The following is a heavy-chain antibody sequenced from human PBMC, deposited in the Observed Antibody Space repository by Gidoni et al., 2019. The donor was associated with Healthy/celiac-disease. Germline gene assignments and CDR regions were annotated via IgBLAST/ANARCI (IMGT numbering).Heavy chain of an antibody. CDR2: IIWNSGSI. Sequence: EVQLVESGGGLVQRGRSLRVSCAASGFNFDDYARHWVRQAPGKGLEWVSGIIWNSGSIGYADSVKGRFTISRDNAKNSLYLQMNSLRAEDTALYYCAKDILGGWYNAFDIWGQGTMVTVSS. CDR3: AKDILGGWYNAFDI. D-gene: IGHD6-19*01. V-gene: IGHV3-9*01. J-gene: IGHJ3*02. CDR1: GFNFDDYA.